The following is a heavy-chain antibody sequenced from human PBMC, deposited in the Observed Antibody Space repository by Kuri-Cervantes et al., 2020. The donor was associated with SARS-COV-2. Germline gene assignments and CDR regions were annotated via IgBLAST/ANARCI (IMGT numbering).Heavy chain of an antibody. CDR2: ISYDGSNK. J-gene: IGHJ6*02. CDR1: RFTFSSYA. Sequence: GESLKISCAASRFTFSSYAMHWVRQAPGKGPEWVAVISYDGSNKYYADSVKGRFTISRDNSKNTLYLQMNSLKTEDTAVYYCTTDRVYCTNGVCYSPHYYYGMDVWGQGTTVTVSS. D-gene: IGHD2-8*01. CDR3: TTDRVYCTNGVCYSPHYYYGMDV. V-gene: IGHV3-30-3*01.